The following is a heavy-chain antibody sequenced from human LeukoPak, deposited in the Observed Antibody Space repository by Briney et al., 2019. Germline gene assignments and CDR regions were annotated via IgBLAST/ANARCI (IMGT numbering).Heavy chain of an antibody. CDR2: IYTSGST. CDR3: ARVYGSGSYYYYYYYYMDV. J-gene: IGHJ6*03. Sequence: SETLSHTCTVSGGSISSYYWSWIRQPAGKGLEWIGRIYTSGSTNYNPSLKSRVTISVDKSKNQFSLKLSSVTAADTAVYYCARVYGSGSYYYYYYYYMDVWGKGTTVTVSS. D-gene: IGHD3-10*01. CDR1: GGSISSYY. V-gene: IGHV4-4*07.